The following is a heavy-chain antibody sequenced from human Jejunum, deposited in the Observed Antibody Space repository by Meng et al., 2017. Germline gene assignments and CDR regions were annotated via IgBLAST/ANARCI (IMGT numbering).Heavy chain of an antibody. D-gene: IGHD1-26*01. J-gene: IGHJ4*02. V-gene: IGHV4-61*03. Sequence: VQLQDSGPGLVGPSKTPSRTCTLAVDSVISDNYYWRWIRQPPGKVLEWIGNVNYSSHTDCNPSLKTRLSISIDTSKYHFSLKLISVTAADTAVYYCARTPLYRGSYYFDPWCQGALVTISS. CDR2: VNYSSHT. CDR1: VDSVISDNYY. CDR3: ARTPLYRGSYYFDP.